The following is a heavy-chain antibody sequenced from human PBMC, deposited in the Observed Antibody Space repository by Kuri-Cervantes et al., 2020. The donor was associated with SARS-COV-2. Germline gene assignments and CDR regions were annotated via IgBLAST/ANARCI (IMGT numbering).Heavy chain of an antibody. J-gene: IGHJ4*02. V-gene: IGHV3-48*04. CDR3: ARMGWYYYDSSGHFDY. CDR1: GFTFSSYS. Sequence: GESLKISCAASGFTFSSYSMNWVRQAPGKGLEWVSDISSSGSTIYYADSVKGRFTISRDNAKNSLYLQMNSLRAEDTAVYYCARMGWYYYDSSGHFDYWGQGTLVTVSS. D-gene: IGHD3-22*01. CDR2: ISSSGSTI.